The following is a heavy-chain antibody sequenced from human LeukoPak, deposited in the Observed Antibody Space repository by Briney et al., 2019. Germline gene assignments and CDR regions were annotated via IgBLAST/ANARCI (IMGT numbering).Heavy chain of an antibody. V-gene: IGHV1-8*02. Sequence: ASVKVSCKASGGTFSSYAISWVRQATGQGLEWMGWMNPNSGNTGYAQKFQGRVTMTRNTSISTAYMELSSLRSEDTAVYYCARGRGFLEWLPYYYYGMDVWGQGTTVTVSS. CDR2: MNPNSGNT. D-gene: IGHD3-3*01. CDR1: GGTFSSYA. CDR3: ARGRGFLEWLPYYYYGMDV. J-gene: IGHJ6*02.